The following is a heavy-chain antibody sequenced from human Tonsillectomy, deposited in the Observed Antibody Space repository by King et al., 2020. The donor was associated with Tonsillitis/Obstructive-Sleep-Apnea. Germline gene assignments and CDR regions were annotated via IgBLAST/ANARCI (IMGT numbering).Heavy chain of an antibody. D-gene: IGHD3-3*01. V-gene: IGHV1-18*01. CDR3: ARDQTRDDFWSGREEGYWFDP. Sequence: VQLVQSGAEVKKPGASWRVSCKASGYTFTKYGISWLRQAPGQGLEWPGWISPYNGNTNYAQKFQVRVFLTTDTSTSTAYMELRSLRSDDTAVYYCARDQTRDDFWSGREEGYWFDPWGQGTLVTVSS. CDR1: GYTFTKYG. J-gene: IGHJ5*02. CDR2: ISPYNGNT.